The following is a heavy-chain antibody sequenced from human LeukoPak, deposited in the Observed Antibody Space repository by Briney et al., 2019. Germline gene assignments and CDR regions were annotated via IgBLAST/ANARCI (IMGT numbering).Heavy chain of an antibody. D-gene: IGHD2-21*02. CDR1: GGSISSSSYY. V-gene: IGHV4-39*07. J-gene: IGHJ4*02. CDR2: IYYSGST. CDR3: ARASYCGGDCPRLGKRIFDH. Sequence: SETLSLTCTVSGGSISSSSYYWGWIRQPPGKGLEWIGSIYYSGSTYYNPSLKSRVTISVDTSKNQFSLKLSSVTAADTAVYYCARASYCGGDCPRLGKRIFDHWGQGTLVTVSS.